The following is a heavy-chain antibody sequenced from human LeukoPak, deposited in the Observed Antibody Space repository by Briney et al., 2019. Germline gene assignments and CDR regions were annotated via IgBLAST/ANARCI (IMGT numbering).Heavy chain of an antibody. V-gene: IGHV3-9*01. J-gene: IGHJ4*02. CDR1: GFTFDDYA. CDR3: AKVIQYLPTGFDY. CDR2: ISWNSGSI. D-gene: IGHD4-11*01. Sequence: GRSLRLSCAASGFTFDDYAMHWVRQAPGKGLEWVSGISWNSGSIGYADSAKGRFTTSRDNAKNSLYLQMNSLRAEDTALYYCAKVIQYLPTGFDYWGQGTLVTVSS.